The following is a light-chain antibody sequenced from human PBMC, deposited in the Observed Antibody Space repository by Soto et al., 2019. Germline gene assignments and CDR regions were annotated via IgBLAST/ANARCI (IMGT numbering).Light chain of an antibody. V-gene: IGLV2-14*01. Sequence: QSALTQHASVSGSPRQSITISCTGTSSDVGDGDFVSWYQQRPGNAPKLMIYKVSNRPSGVSNRFSGSKSGNTASLTISGLQAEDEADYYCCSYTRSYTWVFGVGTKVTVL. CDR1: SSDVGDGDF. J-gene: IGLJ3*02. CDR3: CSYTRSYTWV. CDR2: KVS.